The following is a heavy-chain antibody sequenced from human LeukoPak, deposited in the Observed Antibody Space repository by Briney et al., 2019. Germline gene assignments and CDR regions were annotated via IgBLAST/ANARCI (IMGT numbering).Heavy chain of an antibody. D-gene: IGHD2-21*01. J-gene: IGHJ4*02. V-gene: IGHV3-7*01. Sequence: GGSLRLSCAASGFTFSSYWMSWVRQAPGKGLEWVANIKQDGSEKCYVDSVKGRFTISRDNAKNSLYLQMNSLRAEDTAVHYCARATYHNYFDYWGQGTLVTVSS. CDR3: ARATYHNYFDY. CDR2: IKQDGSEK. CDR1: GFTFSSYW.